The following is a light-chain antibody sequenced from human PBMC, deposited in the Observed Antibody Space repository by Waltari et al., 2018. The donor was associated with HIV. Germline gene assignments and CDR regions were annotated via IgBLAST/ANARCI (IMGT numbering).Light chain of an antibody. J-gene: IGLJ3*02. CDR1: THLIGGSTY. CDR2: HVD. Sequence: QSALTQPASVSGSPGQSVTISCTGTTHLIGGSTYVSWHQHRPGEAPKLIIFHVDSRPTGISSRFSGSKSGNTASLTISGLQAEDEADFYCASYLNFGSLVFGGGTKLTVL. CDR3: ASYLNFGSLV. V-gene: IGLV2-14*03.